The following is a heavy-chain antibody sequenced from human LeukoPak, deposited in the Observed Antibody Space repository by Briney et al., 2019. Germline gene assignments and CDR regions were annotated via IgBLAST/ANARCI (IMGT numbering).Heavy chain of an antibody. Sequence: SETLSLTCAVYGGSFTTYYWSWIRQPPGKGLEWIGEINHSGSTNYNPSLKSRVTISVDTSKNQFSLKRSSVTAADTAVYYCARDHGQSTLLNWGQGTLVTVSS. V-gene: IGHV4-34*01. CDR1: GGSFTTYY. J-gene: IGHJ4*02. CDR3: ARDHGQSTLLN. D-gene: IGHD1-14*01. CDR2: INHSGST.